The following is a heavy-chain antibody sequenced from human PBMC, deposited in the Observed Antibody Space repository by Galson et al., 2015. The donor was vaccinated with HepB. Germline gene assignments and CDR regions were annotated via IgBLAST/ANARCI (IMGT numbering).Heavy chain of an antibody. J-gene: IGHJ4*02. D-gene: IGHD2-15*01. Sequence: SLRLSCAASGFTFSSYGMHWVRQAPGKGLEWVAVIWYDGSNKYYADSVKGRFTISRDNSKNTLYLQMNSLRAEDTAVYYCARDIRCNGDSCYSYLDSWGQGTLVTVSS. CDR2: IWYDGSNK. CDR1: GFTFSSYG. V-gene: IGHV3-33*08. CDR3: ARDIRCNGDSCYSYLDS.